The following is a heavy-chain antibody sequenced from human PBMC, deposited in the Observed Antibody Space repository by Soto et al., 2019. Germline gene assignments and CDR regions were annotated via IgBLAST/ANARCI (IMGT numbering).Heavy chain of an antibody. CDR3: ARGPLTSSWY. J-gene: IGHJ4*02. V-gene: IGHV1-3*01. Sequence: ASVKVSCKXSGYTFTTYALHWVRQAPGQRLEWMGWINPGNGYTNYSQKFQDRVTITRDTSATTAYMELSSLRSEDTAVYYCARGPLTSSWYWGQGTPVTVSS. CDR1: GYTFTTYA. D-gene: IGHD6-13*01. CDR2: INPGNGYT.